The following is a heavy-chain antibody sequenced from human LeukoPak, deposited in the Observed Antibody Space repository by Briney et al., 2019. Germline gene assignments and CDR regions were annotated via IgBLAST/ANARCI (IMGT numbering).Heavy chain of an antibody. CDR2: ISYDGSNK. CDR1: GFTFSSYG. CDR3: AKLAVGGSYYDY. J-gene: IGHJ4*02. Sequence: GGSLRLSCAASGFTFSSYGMHWVRQAPGRGLEWVAVISYDGSNKYYADSVKGRFTISRDNSKNTLYLQMNSLRAEDTAVYYCAKLAVGGSYYDYWGQGTLVTVSS. D-gene: IGHD1-26*01. V-gene: IGHV3-30*18.